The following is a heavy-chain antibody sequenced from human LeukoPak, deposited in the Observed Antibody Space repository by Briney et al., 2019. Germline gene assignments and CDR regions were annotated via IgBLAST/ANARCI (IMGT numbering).Heavy chain of an antibody. Sequence: SETLSLTCTVSGGSISSYYWSWIRQPPGQGLEWIGYIYYSGSTNYNPSLKSRVTISVDTSKNQFSLKLSSVTAADTAVYYCARHIGEGSGWYPSGIDYWGQGTLVTVSS. J-gene: IGHJ4*02. D-gene: IGHD6-19*01. CDR1: GGSISSYY. V-gene: IGHV4-59*08. CDR2: IYYSGST. CDR3: ARHIGEGSGWYPSGIDY.